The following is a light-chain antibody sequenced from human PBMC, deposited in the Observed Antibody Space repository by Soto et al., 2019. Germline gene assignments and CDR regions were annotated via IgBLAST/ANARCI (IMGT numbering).Light chain of an antibody. V-gene: IGKV3-11*01. Sequence: EIVLTQSPATLSLSPGQRATLSCRASQSISSYLAWYQQKPGQAPRLLIYDASNRATGIPARFTGSGSETDFTLIISSLEPEDFAVYYCQQRTNWPITFGQGTRLEIK. CDR1: QSISSY. J-gene: IGKJ5*01. CDR3: QQRTNWPIT. CDR2: DAS.